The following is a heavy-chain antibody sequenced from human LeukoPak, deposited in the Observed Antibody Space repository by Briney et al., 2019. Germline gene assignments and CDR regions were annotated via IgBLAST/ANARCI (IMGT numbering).Heavy chain of an antibody. CDR1: GFTFSSYA. J-gene: IGHJ4*02. CDR3: AKGGCSSTSCYTLSITYFDY. CDR2: ISGSGGST. D-gene: IGHD2-2*02. Sequence: HSGGSLRLSCAASGFTFSSYAMSWVRQAPGKGLEWVSAISGSGGSTYYADSVKGRFTISRDNSKNTLYLQMNSLRAEDTAVYYCAKGGCSSTSCYTLSITYFDYWGQGTLVTVSS. V-gene: IGHV3-23*01.